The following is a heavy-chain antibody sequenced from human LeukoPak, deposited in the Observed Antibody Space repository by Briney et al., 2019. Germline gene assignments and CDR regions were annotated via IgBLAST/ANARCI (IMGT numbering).Heavy chain of an antibody. J-gene: IGHJ4*02. CDR1: GGSLSSSTYY. V-gene: IGHV4-39*01. Sequence: SETLSLTCTVSGGSLSSSTYYWGWIRQPPGKGLEWIGSISYSGTTYYNPSLKSRITISVDTSKNQFSLKVSSVTAADTAVYYCARNFDFWGQGTLVTVSS. CDR3: ARNFDF. CDR2: ISYSGTT.